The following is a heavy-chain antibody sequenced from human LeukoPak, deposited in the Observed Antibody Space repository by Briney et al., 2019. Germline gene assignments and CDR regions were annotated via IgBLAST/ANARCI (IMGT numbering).Heavy chain of an antibody. CDR3: AKKAGPVVVSAFGG. CDR2: IHFYECSK. CDR1: LWNFLPYF. J-gene: IGHJ4*02. V-gene: IGHV3-30*02. D-gene: IGHD3-22*01. Sequence: GWALRLSRLSCLWNFLPYFMHWLGPAPGKGLAGVAFIHFYECSKNYADSVNGRLTISRDKSKNTVNLQVNSLRAEDTAVYYCAKKAGPVVVSAFGGWGQRTLVTASS.